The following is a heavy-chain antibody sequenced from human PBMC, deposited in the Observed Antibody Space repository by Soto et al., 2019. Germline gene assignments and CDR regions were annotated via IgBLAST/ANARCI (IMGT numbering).Heavy chain of an antibody. Sequence: EASVKVSCKASGYTFTSYYMHWVRQAPGQGLEWMGIINPSGGSTSYAQKFQGRVTMTRDTSTSTVYMELSSLRSEDTAVYYCARAAAVLPDYYYYMDVWGKGTTVTVSS. V-gene: IGHV1-46*03. D-gene: IGHD6-13*01. CDR1: GYTFTSYY. CDR3: ARAAAVLPDYYYYMDV. J-gene: IGHJ6*03. CDR2: INPSGGST.